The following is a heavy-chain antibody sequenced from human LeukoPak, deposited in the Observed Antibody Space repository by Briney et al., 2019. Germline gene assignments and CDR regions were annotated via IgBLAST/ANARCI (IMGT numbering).Heavy chain of an antibody. CDR2: INHSGST. D-gene: IGHD2-2*01. CDR1: GGSFSGYD. J-gene: IGHJ4*02. V-gene: IGHV4-34*01. CDR3: ARGRGTSLRIRIFDY. Sequence: SETLSLTCAVYGGSFSGYDWSWIRQPPGKGLEWIGEINHSGSTNYNPSLKSRVTISVDTSKNLFSLKLSSVTAADTAVYYCARGRGTSLRIRIFDYWGQGTLVTVSS.